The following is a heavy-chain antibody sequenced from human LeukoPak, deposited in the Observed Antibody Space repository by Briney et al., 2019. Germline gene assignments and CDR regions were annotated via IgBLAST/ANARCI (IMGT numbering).Heavy chain of an antibody. CDR3: ARGGYYYDSSGYSHLPDY. V-gene: IGHV1-69*13. CDR2: IIPIVGTT. Sequence: ASVKVSCKASGYTFTSYGISWVRQAPGQGLEWMGGIIPIVGTTNYAQMFQGRVTITADESTSTAYMELSSLRSEDTAVYYCARGGYYYDSSGYSHLPDYWGQGTLVTVSA. D-gene: IGHD3-22*01. J-gene: IGHJ4*02. CDR1: GYTFTSYG.